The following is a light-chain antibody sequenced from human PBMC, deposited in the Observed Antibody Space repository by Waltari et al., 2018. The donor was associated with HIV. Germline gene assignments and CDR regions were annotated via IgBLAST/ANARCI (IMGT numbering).Light chain of an antibody. Sequence: QSVLTQPPSASGTPGQRVTISCSGSSSNIGGNTVNWYQQLPGTAPKHLIYSDNQRPSGVPDRFAGSKSGTSASLAISGLHSEDEADYYCAAWDDSLNGYVFGPGTKVTVL. J-gene: IGLJ1*01. CDR3: AAWDDSLNGYV. CDR1: SSNIGGNT. CDR2: SDN. V-gene: IGLV1-44*01.